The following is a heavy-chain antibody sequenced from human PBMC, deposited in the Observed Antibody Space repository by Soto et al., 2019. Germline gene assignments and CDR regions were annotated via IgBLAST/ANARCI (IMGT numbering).Heavy chain of an antibody. J-gene: IGHJ4*02. CDR2: IYNSGST. V-gene: IGHV4-59*01. CDR1: GGSISSYY. Sequence: SETLSLTCTVSGGSISSYYWSWIRQSPGKGLEWIGHIYNSGSTNYNPSLKSRVTISVDTSKNQFSLKLSSVTAADTAVYYCATAVVRGVFEYWGQGALVTVSP. D-gene: IGHD3-10*01. CDR3: ATAVVRGVFEY.